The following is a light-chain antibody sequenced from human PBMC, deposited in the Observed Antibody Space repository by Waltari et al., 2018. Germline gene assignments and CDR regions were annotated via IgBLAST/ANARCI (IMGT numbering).Light chain of an antibody. J-gene: IGKJ1*01. Sequence: DIVMTQSPDSLAVSLGERATINCKSSQSGLYNSNGKNYLAWYQQNPGQPPKLLIYWASTRQSGVPDRFSGSGSGTDFTLTINSLQAEDVAVYYCQQYYRSRTFGQGTKVEIK. V-gene: IGKV4-1*01. CDR2: WAS. CDR3: QQYYRSRT. CDR1: QSGLYNSNGKNY.